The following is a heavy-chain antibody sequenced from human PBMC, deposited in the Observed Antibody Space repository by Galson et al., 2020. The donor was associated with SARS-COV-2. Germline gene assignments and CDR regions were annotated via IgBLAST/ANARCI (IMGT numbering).Heavy chain of an antibody. CDR1: RLTLNTYA. CDR3: ARSLLIAVAGTRTNYDY. D-gene: IGHD6-19*01. CDR2: TTYDGSQD. Sequence: SWAAHRLTLNTYAMHWVPQEPGKGLAWAPVTTYDGSQDNYADSVKGRFTISRDNSKNTIYLQMNSLRAEDTAVYYCARSLLIAVAGTRTNYDYWGQGTLVTVSS. J-gene: IGHJ4*02. V-gene: IGHV3-30*01.